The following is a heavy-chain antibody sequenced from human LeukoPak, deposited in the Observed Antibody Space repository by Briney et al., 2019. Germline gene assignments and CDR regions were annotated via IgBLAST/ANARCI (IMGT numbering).Heavy chain of an antibody. J-gene: IGHJ4*02. CDR2: IYYSGST. CDR1: GGSISSSSYY. CDR3: ARRRAYGSRSYNFDY. D-gene: IGHD3-10*01. V-gene: IGHV4-39*01. Sequence: SETLSLTCTVSGGSISSSSYYWGWIRQPPGKGLEWIGSIYYSGSTYYNPSLKSRVTISVDTSKNQFSLKLSSVTAADTAVYYCARRRAYGSRSYNFDYWGQGTLVTVSS.